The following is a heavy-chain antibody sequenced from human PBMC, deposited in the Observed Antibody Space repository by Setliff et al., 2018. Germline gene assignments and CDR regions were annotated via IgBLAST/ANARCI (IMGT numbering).Heavy chain of an antibody. CDR1: GYSISSGYY. J-gene: IGHJ4*02. Sequence: SLTCTVSGYSISSGYYWGWIRQPPGKGLEWIGSIYHSGSTYYNPSLKSRVTISVDTSKNQFSLKLSSVTAADTAVYYCARIHLVVAAIDYWGQGTLVTVSS. CDR3: ARIHLVVAAIDY. V-gene: IGHV4-38-2*02. D-gene: IGHD2-15*01. CDR2: IYHSGST.